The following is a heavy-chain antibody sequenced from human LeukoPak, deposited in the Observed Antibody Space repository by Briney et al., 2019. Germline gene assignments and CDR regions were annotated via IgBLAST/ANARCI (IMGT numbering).Heavy chain of an antibody. V-gene: IGHV1-18*01. J-gene: IGHJ6*02. CDR1: GYTFSSYG. CDR2: ISAYNGNT. Sequence: ASVKVSCKASGYTFSSYGISWVRQAPGQGLEWMGWISAYNGNTNYAQKLQGRVTMTTDTSTSTAYMELRSLRSDDTAVYYCARALDYGDSPSYYYYGMDVWGQGTTVTVSS. CDR3: ARALDYGDSPSYYYYGMDV. D-gene: IGHD4-17*01.